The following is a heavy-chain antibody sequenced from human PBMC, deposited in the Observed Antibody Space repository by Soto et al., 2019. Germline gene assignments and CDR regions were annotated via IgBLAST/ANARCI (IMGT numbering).Heavy chain of an antibody. V-gene: IGHV1-46*01. CDR1: GYTFTNYY. D-gene: IGHD6-13*01. CDR3: ARVPSSSRYGLGVYYFDY. Sequence: QVQLVQSGAEVKKPGASVKVSCKASGYTFTNYYLYWVRQAPGQGLEWMGIIDPSGGSSTYEQKFQGRVAMTRDTSTSTVYMELSSLRSEDTAVYYCARVPSSSRYGLGVYYFDYWGQGTLVTVSS. J-gene: IGHJ4*02. CDR2: IDPSGGSS.